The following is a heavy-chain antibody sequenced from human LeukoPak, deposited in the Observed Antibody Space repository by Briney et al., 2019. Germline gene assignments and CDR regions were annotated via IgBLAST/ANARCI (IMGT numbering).Heavy chain of an antibody. D-gene: IGHD3-16*02. J-gene: IGHJ4*02. Sequence: PSETLSLTCTVSGGSISSGGYYWSWIRQHPGKGLEWIGYIYYSGSTYYNPSLKSRVTISVDTSKNQFSLKLSSVTAADTAVYYCARVPIMITFGGVIVPYYFDYWGQGTLVTVSS. CDR1: GGSISSGGYY. CDR3: ARVPIMITFGGVIVPYYFDY. CDR2: IYYSGST. V-gene: IGHV4-31*03.